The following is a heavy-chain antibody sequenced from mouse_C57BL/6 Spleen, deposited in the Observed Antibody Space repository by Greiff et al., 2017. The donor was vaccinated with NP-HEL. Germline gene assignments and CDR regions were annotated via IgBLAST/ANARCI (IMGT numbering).Heavy chain of an antibody. V-gene: IGHV7-3*01. D-gene: IGHD2-2*01. CDR2: IRNKANGYTT. J-gene: IGHJ4*01. Sequence: EVHLVESGGGLVQPGGSLSLSCAASGFTFTDYYMSWVRQPPGKALEWLGFIRNKANGYTTEYSASVKGRFTISRDNSQSILYLQMNALRAEDSATYYCASSGYDHAMDYWGQGTSVTVSS. CDR1: GFTFTDYY. CDR3: ASSGYDHAMDY.